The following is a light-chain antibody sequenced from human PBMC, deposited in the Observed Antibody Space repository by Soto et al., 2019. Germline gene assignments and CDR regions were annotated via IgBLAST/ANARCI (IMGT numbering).Light chain of an antibody. J-gene: IGKJ2*01. CDR1: QSVSSN. Sequence: EIVMTQSPATLSVSPGERATLSCRASQSVSSNLAWYQQKPGQAPRLLIYDASTRATGIPARFSGSGSGTEFTLTISSLQSEDFAVYYCQQYNKWPPNTFGQGTKLEIK. CDR3: QQYNKWPPNT. V-gene: IGKV3-15*01. CDR2: DAS.